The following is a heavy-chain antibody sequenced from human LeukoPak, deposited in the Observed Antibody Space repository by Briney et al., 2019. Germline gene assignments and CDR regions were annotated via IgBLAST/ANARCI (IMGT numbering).Heavy chain of an antibody. D-gene: IGHD2-8*01. J-gene: IGHJ6*03. CDR1: VGSISTYY. CDR3: ARYNGPNYYSYYMDV. Sequence: SETLSLTCTVSVGSISTYYWSWIRQPPGKGLEWIGYIYPGGSANYDPSLESRVSISVDTPKNQFSLKLFSVTAADAAVYYCARYNGPNYYSYYMDVCGKGTTVTVSS. V-gene: IGHV4-4*09. CDR2: IYPGGSA.